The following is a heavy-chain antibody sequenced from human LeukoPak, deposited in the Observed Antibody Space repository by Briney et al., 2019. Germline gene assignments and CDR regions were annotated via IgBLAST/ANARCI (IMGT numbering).Heavy chain of an antibody. CDR3: ARPTISSPSYYYYGMDV. D-gene: IGHD3-3*01. J-gene: IGHJ6*02. Sequence: SVKVSCKASGGTFSSYAISWVRQAPGQGLEWMGRIIPILGIANYAQKFQGRVTITADKSTSTAYMELSSLRSEDTAVYYCARPTISSPSYYYYGMDVWGQGTTVTVSS. CDR2: IIPILGIA. CDR1: GGTFSSYA. V-gene: IGHV1-69*04.